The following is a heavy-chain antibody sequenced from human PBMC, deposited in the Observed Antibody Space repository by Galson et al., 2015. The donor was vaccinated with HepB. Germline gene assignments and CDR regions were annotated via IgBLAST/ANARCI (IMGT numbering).Heavy chain of an antibody. Sequence: QSGAEEKRPGESLRISCKGSGYSFTSYWISWVRQMPGKGLEWMGRIDPSDSYTNFSPSFQGHVTISADKSISTAYLQWSSLKASDTAMYYCARRGDYDFWSGYYNKDGMDVWGQGTTVTVSS. CDR1: GYSFTSYW. D-gene: IGHD3-3*01. J-gene: IGHJ6*02. CDR3: ARRGDYDFWSGYYNKDGMDV. CDR2: IDPSDSYT. V-gene: IGHV5-10-1*01.